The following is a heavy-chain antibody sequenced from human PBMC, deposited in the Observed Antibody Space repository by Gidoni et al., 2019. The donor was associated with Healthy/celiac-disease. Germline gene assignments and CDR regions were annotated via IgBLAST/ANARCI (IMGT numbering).Heavy chain of an antibody. CDR2: IWYDGSNK. CDR3: ARGWATTYFDY. CDR1: GFTFSSYG. D-gene: IGHD1-1*01. J-gene: IGHJ4*02. Sequence: QVQLVESGGGVVQPGRSLRLYCAASGFTFSSYGMHWVRQAPGKGLEWVAVIWYDGSNKYYADSVKGRFTISRDNSKNTLYLQMNSLRAEDTAVYYCARGWATTYFDYWGQGTLVTVSS. V-gene: IGHV3-33*01.